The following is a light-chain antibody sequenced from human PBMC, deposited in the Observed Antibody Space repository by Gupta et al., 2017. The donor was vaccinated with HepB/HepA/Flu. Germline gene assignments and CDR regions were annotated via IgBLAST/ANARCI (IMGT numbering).Light chain of an antibody. CDR3: QQTYWTPYT. CDR2: RAC. V-gene: IGKV1-39*01. CDR1: QGISSS. Sequence: DIQMTQSPSSLSASVGDRVTITCRASQGISSSLSWYQQKPGTAPKLLIYRACSWQSGVPSRFSGSGSGTDFTLTITRLQPEDSATYFCQQTYWTPYTFGQGSQMEIK. J-gene: IGKJ2*01.